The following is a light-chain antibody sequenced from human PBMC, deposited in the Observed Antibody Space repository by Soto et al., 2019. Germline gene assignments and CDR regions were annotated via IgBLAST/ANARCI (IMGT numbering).Light chain of an antibody. V-gene: IGKV3-20*01. Sequence: EIVLTQSPDTLSLSPGERATLSCRASQSYLAWYQQKPGQAPRLLIYGASSRATGIPDRFSGSGSGTDFTLPISRLEPEDFAVYYCQQYDDSPPWTFGQGTRVEIK. CDR3: QQYDDSPPWT. CDR2: GAS. CDR1: QSY. J-gene: IGKJ1*01.